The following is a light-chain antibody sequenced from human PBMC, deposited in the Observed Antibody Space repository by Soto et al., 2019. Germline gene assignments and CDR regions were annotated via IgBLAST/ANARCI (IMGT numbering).Light chain of an antibody. V-gene: IGKV1-5*03. CDR3: QQYNSYSPLT. CDR2: KAS. J-gene: IGKJ4*01. Sequence: DIQMTQSPSTLSLSVGDRVTITCRASQSINSWLAWYQQKPGKAPKFLIYKASNLESGVPSRFSGSGSGTEFTLTISSLQPDDFATYYCQQYNSYSPLTFGGGTKVDIK. CDR1: QSINSW.